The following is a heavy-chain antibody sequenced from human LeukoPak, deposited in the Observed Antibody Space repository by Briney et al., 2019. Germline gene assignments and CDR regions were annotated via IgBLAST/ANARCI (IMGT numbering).Heavy chain of an antibody. J-gene: IGHJ3*02. CDR3: ARGGTAVVTPYAFDI. CDR1: GGSISTYY. D-gene: IGHD4-23*01. Sequence: SETLSLTCTVSGGSISTYYWSWIRQPPGKGLDGIGYIYYIGSTNYNPSVKSRVTMSVDTSKKQFSLNLSFLTAADTAVYYCARGGTAVVTPYAFDIWGQGTMVTVSS. CDR2: IYYIGST. V-gene: IGHV4-59*01.